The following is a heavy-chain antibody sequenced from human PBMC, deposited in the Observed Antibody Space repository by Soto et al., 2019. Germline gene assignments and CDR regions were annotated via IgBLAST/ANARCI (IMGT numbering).Heavy chain of an antibody. J-gene: IGHJ3*02. CDR1: GAYISSGGYY. CDR2: IYYSGST. CDR3: ERTSDVFDI. V-gene: IGHV4-31*03. Sequence: QVQLQESGPGLVKPSQTLSLTCSVSGAYISSGGYYWSWIRKHPGRGLEWIGYIYYSGSTYYNPSLKSRVTISVDTSKNQFSLKLSSVTAADTAVYYCERTSDVFDIWGQGTVVTVSS.